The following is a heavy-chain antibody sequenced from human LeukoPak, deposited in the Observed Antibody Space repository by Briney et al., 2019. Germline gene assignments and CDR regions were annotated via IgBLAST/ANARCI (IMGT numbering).Heavy chain of an antibody. Sequence: GESLKISCKYSGFNFNRHWIAWVRQMPGKGLEWMGVIYPGDSDTRYSPSFQGQVTISADKSISTAYLQWSSLKASDTAMYYCARGPGYGGFDYWGQGTLVTVSS. V-gene: IGHV5-51*01. CDR2: IYPGDSDT. CDR1: GFNFNRHW. J-gene: IGHJ4*02. CDR3: ARGPGYGGFDY. D-gene: IGHD4-23*01.